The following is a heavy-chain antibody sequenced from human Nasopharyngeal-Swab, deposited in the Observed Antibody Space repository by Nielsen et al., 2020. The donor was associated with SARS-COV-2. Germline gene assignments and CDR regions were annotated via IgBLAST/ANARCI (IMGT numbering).Heavy chain of an antibody. CDR1: GYTFTTYA. V-gene: IGHV7-4-1*02. D-gene: IGHD4-17*01. J-gene: IGHJ3*02. CDR3: ARDLRTDAFDI. Sequence: ASVKVSCKASGYTFTTYAMNWVRQPPGQGLEWMGWINTNTGNPTYAQGFTGRFVFSLDTSVSTAYLQISSLKAEDTAVYYCARDLRTDAFDIWGEGTMVTISS. CDR2: INTNTGNP.